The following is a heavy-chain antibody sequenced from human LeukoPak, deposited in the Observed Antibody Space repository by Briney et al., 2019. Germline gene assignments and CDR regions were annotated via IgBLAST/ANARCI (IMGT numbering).Heavy chain of an antibody. Sequence: ASVKVSCKASGYTFTSYYMHWVRQAPGQGLEWMGIINPSGGSTSYAQKFQGRVTMTRDTSTSTVYMELSSLRSDDTAVYYCARVGHDFWSGYYFDYWGQGTLVTVSS. J-gene: IGHJ4*02. V-gene: IGHV1-46*01. CDR1: GYTFTSYY. CDR3: ARVGHDFWSGYYFDY. D-gene: IGHD3-3*01. CDR2: INPSGGST.